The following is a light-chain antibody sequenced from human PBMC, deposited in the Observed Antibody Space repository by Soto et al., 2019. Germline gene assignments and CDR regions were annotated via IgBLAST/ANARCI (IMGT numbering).Light chain of an antibody. J-gene: IGKJ4*01. V-gene: IGKV3-11*01. CDR2: DAP. CDR1: RSVSSY. CDR3: QHRSDWPPRLT. Sequence: EIVLTQSPATLSLSPGERATLSCGASRSVSSYLAWYQQKPAQAPRLLIYDAPYRATGIPARFSGSGSGTDFTLTISTQEPEDFAVYYCQHRSDWPPRLTFGGGTKVEIK.